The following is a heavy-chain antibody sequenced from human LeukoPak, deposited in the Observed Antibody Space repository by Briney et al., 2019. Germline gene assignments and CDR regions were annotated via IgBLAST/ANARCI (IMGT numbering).Heavy chain of an antibody. V-gene: IGHV3-23*01. CDR2: ISGSGGST. CDR1: GFTFSSYA. CDR3: AKDGRLVLLRFGELSPYYCYGMDV. Sequence: PGGSLRLSCAASGFTFSSYAMSWVRQAPGKGLEWVSAISGSGGSTYYADSVKGRFTISRDNSKNTLYLQMNSLRAEDTAVYYCAKDGRLVLLRFGELSPYYCYGMDVWGQGTTVTVSS. J-gene: IGHJ6*02. D-gene: IGHD3-10*01.